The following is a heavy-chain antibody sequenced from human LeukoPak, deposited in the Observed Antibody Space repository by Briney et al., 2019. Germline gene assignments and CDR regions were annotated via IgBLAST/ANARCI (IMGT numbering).Heavy chain of an antibody. D-gene: IGHD6-13*01. CDR1: GFTFSTYW. CDR3: ARRSSWYGALYYFDY. CDR2: INHSGST. V-gene: IGHV4-34*01. J-gene: IGHJ4*02. Sequence: KTGGSLRLSCVGSGFTFSTYWMTWVRQPPGKGLEWIGEINHSGSTNYNPSLKSRVTISVDTSKNQFSLKLSSVTAADTAVYYCARRSSWYGALYYFDYWGQGTLVTVSS.